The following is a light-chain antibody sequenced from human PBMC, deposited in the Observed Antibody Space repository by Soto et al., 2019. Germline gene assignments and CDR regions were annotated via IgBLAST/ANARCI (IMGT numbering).Light chain of an antibody. J-gene: IGKJ4*02. CDR2: AAS. Sequence: DIQLTQSPSFLSASVGDRVTITCRASQGISSYLAWYQQKPGKAPKLLIYAASTVQSGVPSRFTGSGSGTEFTLTICSLPTEDFATYYCQQLNGYPLSFGGGTKVEIK. V-gene: IGKV1-9*01. CDR1: QGISSY. CDR3: QQLNGYPLS.